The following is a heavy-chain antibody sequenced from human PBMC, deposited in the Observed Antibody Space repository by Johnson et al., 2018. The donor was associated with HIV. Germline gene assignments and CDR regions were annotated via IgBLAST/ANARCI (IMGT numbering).Heavy chain of an antibody. V-gene: IGHV3-53*01. CDR1: GFTVSSNY. D-gene: IGHD1-7*01. Sequence: VQLVESGGGLIQPGGSLRLSCAASGFTVSSNYMSWVRQAPGKGLEWVSVIYSGGSTYYADSVKGRFTIYRDNSKNTLYLQMNSLRAEDTAVYYCARDRAWNYEGAFDIWGQGTMVTVSS. J-gene: IGHJ3*02. CDR2: IYSGGST. CDR3: ARDRAWNYEGAFDI.